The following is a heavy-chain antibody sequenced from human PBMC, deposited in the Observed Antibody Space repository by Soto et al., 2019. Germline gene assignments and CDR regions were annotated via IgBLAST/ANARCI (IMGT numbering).Heavy chain of an antibody. Sequence: SETLSLTCTVSGVSVSSGSFYWTWIRQPPGKGLEWIAFGSYSGTTNYKPSLNSRVTISVDTSRSQISLKVSSLTAAHTAVYCCARRATVTEYAYWGQGTLVTVSS. CDR3: ARRATVTEYAY. V-gene: IGHV4-61*01. CDR2: GSYSGTT. CDR1: GVSVSSGSFY. J-gene: IGHJ4*02. D-gene: IGHD4-17*01.